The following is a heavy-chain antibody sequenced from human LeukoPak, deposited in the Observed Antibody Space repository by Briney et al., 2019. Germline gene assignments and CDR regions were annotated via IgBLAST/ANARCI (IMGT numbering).Heavy chain of an antibody. D-gene: IGHD1-26*01. CDR2: ISPYTTKT. J-gene: IGHJ6*03. Sequence: ASVKVSCKASGYTFISYGITWVRQAPGQGLEWMGWISPYTTKTNYAQSLQARVTMTTDTSTSTAYMELLCLRSDDTAVYYCAREGGVGPTAPPDYYSYQMDVWGKGTTVTVPS. CDR3: AREGGVGPTAPPDYYSYQMDV. V-gene: IGHV1-18*01. CDR1: GYTFISYG.